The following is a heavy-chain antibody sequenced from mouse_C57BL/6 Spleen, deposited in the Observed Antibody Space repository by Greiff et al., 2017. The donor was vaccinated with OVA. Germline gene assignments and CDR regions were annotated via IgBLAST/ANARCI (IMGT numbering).Heavy chain of an antibody. J-gene: IGHJ3*01. D-gene: IGHD2-3*01. CDR3: AREGDGYSFAY. CDR2: INPNNGGT. Sequence: VQLQQSGPELVKPGASVKISCKASGYTFTDYYMNWVKQSHGKSLEWIGDINPNNGGTSYNQKFKGKATLTVDKSSSTAYMELRSLTSEDSAVYYCAREGDGYSFAYWGQGTLVTVSA. V-gene: IGHV1-26*01. CDR1: GYTFTDYY.